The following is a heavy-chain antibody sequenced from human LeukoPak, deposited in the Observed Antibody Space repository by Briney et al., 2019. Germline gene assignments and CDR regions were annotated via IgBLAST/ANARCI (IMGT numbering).Heavy chain of an antibody. J-gene: IGHJ4*02. Sequence: PGGSLRLSCAASGFTFSSYAMSWVRQAPGKGLEWVSGISPGGGPTYYAHSVKGRFTISRDDSRNTLYLHMKNLRAEDTAVYYCAKDGAWLRFDDWGQGILVTVSS. CDR2: ISPGGGPT. CDR1: GFTFSSYA. V-gene: IGHV3-23*01. CDR3: AKDGAWLRFDD. D-gene: IGHD5-12*01.